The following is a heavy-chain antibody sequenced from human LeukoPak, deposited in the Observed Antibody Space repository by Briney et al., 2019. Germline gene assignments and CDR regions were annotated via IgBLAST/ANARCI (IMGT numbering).Heavy chain of an antibody. CDR2: SSSGGSTV. V-gene: IGHV3-48*03. D-gene: IGHD6-19*01. CDR3: VRDGGWYYFDQ. J-gene: IGHJ4*02. CDR1: GFTFSSFE. Sequence: VQPGGSLRLSCAASGFTFSSFEMNWVRQAPGKGLEWISYSSSGGSTVYYADSVKGRFTISRDNAKKSLYLQMNNLRAEDTAIYYCVRDGGWYYFDQWGQGTLVTVSS.